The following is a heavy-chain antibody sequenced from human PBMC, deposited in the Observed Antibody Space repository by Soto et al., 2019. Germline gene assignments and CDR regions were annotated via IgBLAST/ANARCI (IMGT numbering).Heavy chain of an antibody. CDR3: AKLIGNSWLDS. V-gene: IGHV6-1*01. D-gene: IGHD2-8*01. CDR2: TYYRSKWYY. Sequence: SQTLSLTCGISGDSVSTNSATWDCFRQSPSRGLEWLGRTYYRSKWYYDYAVSVKGRITISPDTSSNQFSLQLNSVTPDDTAVYYCAKLIGNSWLDSWGQGTLVTVSS. J-gene: IGHJ5*01. CDR1: GDSVSTNSAT.